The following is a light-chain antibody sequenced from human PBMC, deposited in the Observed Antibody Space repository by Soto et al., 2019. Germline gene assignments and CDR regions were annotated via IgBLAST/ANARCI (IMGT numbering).Light chain of an antibody. CDR1: QGIRSD. Sequence: AIQMTQSPSSLSASVGDRVTITCRASQGIRSDLGWYQQRPGKAPKLLIYSATRLQSGVPSRFSGSGFGTDFTLVISSLQPEDFATYYCLQDYNHPYTFGQGTKLEIK. V-gene: IGKV1-6*02. CDR2: SAT. J-gene: IGKJ2*01. CDR3: LQDYNHPYT.